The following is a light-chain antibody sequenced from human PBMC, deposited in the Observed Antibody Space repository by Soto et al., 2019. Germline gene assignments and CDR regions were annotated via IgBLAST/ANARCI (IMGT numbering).Light chain of an antibody. Sequence: NFMLTQPHSVSESPGKTVTISCTRRSGSIASNDVQWYQQRPGSAPTTVIYENNQRPSGVPDRFSGSTDGSSNAASLTISGLQTEDEAAYYCQSYDSSTVVFGGGTQLTVL. J-gene: IGLJ2*01. CDR1: SGSIASND. V-gene: IGLV6-57*04. CDR2: ENN. CDR3: QSYDSSTVV.